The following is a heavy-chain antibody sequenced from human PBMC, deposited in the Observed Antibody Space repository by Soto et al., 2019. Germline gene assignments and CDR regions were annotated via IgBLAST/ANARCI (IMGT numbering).Heavy chain of an antibody. CDR2: IYSGGST. CDR1: GFTVSSNY. Sequence: EVQLVESGGGLVQPGGSLRLSCAASGFTVSSNYMSWVRQAQGKGLEWVSVIYSGGSTYYADSVKGRFTISRHNSKNTLYLQMNSLRAEDTAVYYCLTINSYGPPGSGYYYGMDVWGQGTTVTVSS. CDR3: LTINSYGPPGSGYYYGMDV. D-gene: IGHD5-18*01. V-gene: IGHV3-53*04. J-gene: IGHJ6*02.